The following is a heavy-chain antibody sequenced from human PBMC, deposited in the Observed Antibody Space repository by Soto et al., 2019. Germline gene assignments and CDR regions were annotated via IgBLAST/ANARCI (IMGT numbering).Heavy chain of an antibody. Sequence: QVQLQQWGAGLLKPSETLSLTCAVYGGSFSGYYWSWIRQPPGKGLEWIGEINHSGSTNYNPSLKSRVTISVDTSKNQFSLKLSSVTAADTAVYYCARGRRYHPDYWGQGTLVTVSS. CDR2: INHSGST. CDR3: ARGRRYHPDY. D-gene: IGHD2-2*01. CDR1: GGSFSGYY. V-gene: IGHV4-34*01. J-gene: IGHJ4*02.